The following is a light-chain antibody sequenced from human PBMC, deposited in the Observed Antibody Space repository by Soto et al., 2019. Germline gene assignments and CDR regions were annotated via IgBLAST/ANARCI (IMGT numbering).Light chain of an antibody. Sequence: DIQMTQSPSSLSASVGDRVTITCRARQGISNDLAWYQQKPGKVPKLLIYAASTLQSGVPSRFSGSGSGTDFTLTISSLQPEDVATYYCQKYNSAALTFGGGTKVEIK. CDR1: QGISND. CDR2: AAS. V-gene: IGKV1-27*01. J-gene: IGKJ4*01. CDR3: QKYNSAALT.